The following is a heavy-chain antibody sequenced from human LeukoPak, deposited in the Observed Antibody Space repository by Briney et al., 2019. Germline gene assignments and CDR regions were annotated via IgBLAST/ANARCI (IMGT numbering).Heavy chain of an antibody. CDR1: GGSFSGYY. Sequence: SETLSLTCAVYGGSFSGYYWSWIRQPPGKGLEWIGEINHSGSTNYNPSLKGRVTISVDTSKNQFSLKLSSVTAADTAVYYCARGSLIVVVPAATSYTKGYYYGMDVWGQGTTVTVSS. V-gene: IGHV4-34*01. CDR2: INHSGST. CDR3: ARGSLIVVVPAATSYTKGYYYGMDV. D-gene: IGHD2-2*01. J-gene: IGHJ6*02.